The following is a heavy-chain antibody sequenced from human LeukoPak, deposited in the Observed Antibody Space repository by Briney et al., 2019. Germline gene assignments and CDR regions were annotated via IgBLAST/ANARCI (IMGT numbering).Heavy chain of an antibody. V-gene: IGHV1-2*02. CDR2: INPNSGGT. CDR3: ARDPLALIYDSSGYYHGRPFDY. Sequence: ASVKVSCKASGYTFTGYYMHWVRQAPGQGLEWMGWINPNSGGTNYAQKFQGRVTMTRDTSISTAYMELGSLRSDDTAVYYCARDPLALIYDSSGYYHGRPFDYWGQGTLVTVSS. J-gene: IGHJ4*02. CDR1: GYTFTGYY. D-gene: IGHD3-22*01.